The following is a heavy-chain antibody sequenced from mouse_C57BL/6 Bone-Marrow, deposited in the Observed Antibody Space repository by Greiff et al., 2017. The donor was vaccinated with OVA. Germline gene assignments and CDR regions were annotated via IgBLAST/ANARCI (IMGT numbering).Heavy chain of an antibody. CDR1: GFTFSDYY. CDR2: INYDGSST. CDR3: ARDSYYYGSSYAMDY. D-gene: IGHD1-1*01. Sequence: EVQVVESEGGLVQPGSSMKLSCTASGFTFSDYYMAWVRQVPEKGLEWVANINYDGSSTYYLDSLKSRFIISRDNAKNILYLQMSSLKSEDTATYYCARDSYYYGSSYAMDYWGQGTSVTVSS. J-gene: IGHJ4*01. V-gene: IGHV5-16*01.